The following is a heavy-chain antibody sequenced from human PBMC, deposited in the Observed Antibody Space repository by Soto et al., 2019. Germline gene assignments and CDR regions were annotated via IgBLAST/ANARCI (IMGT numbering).Heavy chain of an antibody. Sequence: GGSLRLSCTASGFTFVDYAMSWFRQAPGKGLEWVGFIRSKAYGGTTEYAASVKGRFTISRDDSKSIAYLQMNSLKTEDTAVYYCTRDDFWSGYFDIWGQGTMVTVSS. D-gene: IGHD3-3*01. CDR3: TRDDFWSGYFDI. V-gene: IGHV3-49*03. J-gene: IGHJ3*02. CDR2: IRSKAYGGTT. CDR1: GFTFVDYA.